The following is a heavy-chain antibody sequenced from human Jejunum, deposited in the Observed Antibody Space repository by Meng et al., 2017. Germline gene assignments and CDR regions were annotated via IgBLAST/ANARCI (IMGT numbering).Heavy chain of an antibody. CDR1: GGSISSSDW. CDR2: IHHSGST. CDR3: AREWSGSFRHFDY. V-gene: IGHV4-4*02. D-gene: IGHD3-16*02. Sequence: GQLHAAGPGMLRPSCALALTCGVSGGSISSSDWWSWVRQPPGKGLEWIGRIHHSGSTNYNPSLKSRVTISVDKSKNQFSLKLSSVTAADTAVYYCAREWSGSFRHFDYWGQGTLVTVSS. J-gene: IGHJ4*02.